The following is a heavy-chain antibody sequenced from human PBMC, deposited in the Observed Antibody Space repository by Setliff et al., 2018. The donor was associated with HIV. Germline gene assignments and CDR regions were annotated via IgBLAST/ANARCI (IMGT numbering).Heavy chain of an antibody. CDR1: GYSFTNHY. CDR2: INPNNGGT. V-gene: IGHV1-2*02. J-gene: IGHJ6*03. CDR3: ARNPEMAALNYFYYYMDV. D-gene: IGHD6-19*01. Sequence: ASVKVSCKPSGYSFTNHYMHWVRQAPGQGLEWMGWINPNNGGTKYAQKFQGRVTMTRDTSIRTAYMELSRLRSDDTAVYYCARNPEMAALNYFYYYMDVWGKGTTVTVSS.